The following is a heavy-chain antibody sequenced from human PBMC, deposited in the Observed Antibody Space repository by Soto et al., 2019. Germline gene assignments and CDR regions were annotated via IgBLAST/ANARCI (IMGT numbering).Heavy chain of an antibody. V-gene: IGHV3-33*01. D-gene: IGHD7-27*01. Sequence: GGSLRLSCAASGFIFSSFGMHWVRQAPGKGLEWVAHIWYDGSNRYYADSVKGRFTISRDNSRNTLYLQMNSLRAEDTAVYHCVRDLLGSGGHFDYWGQGTLVTVSS. CDR2: IWYDGSNR. CDR3: VRDLLGSGGHFDY. J-gene: IGHJ4*02. CDR1: GFIFSSFG.